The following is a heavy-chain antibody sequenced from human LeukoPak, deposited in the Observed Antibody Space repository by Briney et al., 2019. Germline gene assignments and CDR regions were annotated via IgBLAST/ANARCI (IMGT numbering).Heavy chain of an antibody. CDR2: ISSTNTYM. J-gene: IGHJ5*02. Sequence: GGSLRLSCPASGFTFSSYNMNWVRQAPGKGLEWVSSISSTNTYMYYADSVKGRFTISRDNAKNSLYLQMNSLRAEDTAVYYCARGGYYDSSGYYPFDPWGQGTLVTVSS. D-gene: IGHD3-22*01. CDR3: ARGGYYDSSGYYPFDP. CDR1: GFTFSSYN. V-gene: IGHV3-21*01.